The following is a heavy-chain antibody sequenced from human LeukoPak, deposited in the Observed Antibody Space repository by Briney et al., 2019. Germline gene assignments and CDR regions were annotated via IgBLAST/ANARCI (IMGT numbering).Heavy chain of an antibody. V-gene: IGHV3-74*01. CDR2: INSDGSSA. CDR1: GFTFSSYW. J-gene: IGHJ6*02. D-gene: IGHD1/OR15-1a*01. CDR3: AKDRSFWSNSSHYYYGMDV. Sequence: GGSLRLSCAASGFTFSSYWMHWVRQAPGKGLVWVSRINSDGSSATYADSVKGRFTISRDNAKNTQYLQMNSLRAEDTAVYYCAKDRSFWSNSSHYYYGMDVWGQGTTVTVSS.